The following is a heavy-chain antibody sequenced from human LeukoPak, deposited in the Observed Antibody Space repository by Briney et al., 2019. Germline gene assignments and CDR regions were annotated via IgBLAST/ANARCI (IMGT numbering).Heavy chain of an antibody. CDR3: ARHSGSGSLSRPFDP. CDR1: GGSVTSGGFY. CDR2: IYYTGST. Sequence: SETLSLTCSVSGGSVTSGGFYWGWLRQPPGRGPEWIATIYYTGSTYYNPSLKSRVTISIDTSKNQFSLRLTSVTATDTAVYHCARHSGSGSLSRPFDPWGQGTLVTVSS. J-gene: IGHJ5*02. D-gene: IGHD3-10*01. V-gene: IGHV4-39*01.